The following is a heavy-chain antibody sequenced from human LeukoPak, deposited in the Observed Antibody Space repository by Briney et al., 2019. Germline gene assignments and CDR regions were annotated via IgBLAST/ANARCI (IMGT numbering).Heavy chain of an antibody. D-gene: IGHD6-19*01. V-gene: IGHV1-18*01. CDR3: ASDVQWLHYFDH. CDR1: DYTFTNYG. J-gene: IGHJ4*02. Sequence: ASVKVSCKASDYTFTNYGISWVRQAPGQGLEWMGWISPYNGNRIYAQKFQGRVTMTTYTSTSTASMALRSLRFDDTAVYYCASDVQWLHYFDHWGQGTLVTVSS. CDR2: ISPYNGNR.